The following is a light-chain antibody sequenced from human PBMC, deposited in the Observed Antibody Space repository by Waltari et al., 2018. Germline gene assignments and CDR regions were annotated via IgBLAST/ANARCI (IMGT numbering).Light chain of an antibody. J-gene: IGLJ1*01. CDR3: EAWDDRLTGRV. Sequence: QSGLTQPPSVSGTPGQRVTISCSGRTSNIGINIVNWYQHFPGTAPKLLIYSTDQRPSGVPDRFSGSKSGTSASLAISGLQSEDGADYYCEAWDDRLTGRVFGTGTKVTVL. CDR2: STD. V-gene: IGLV1-44*01. CDR1: TSNIGINI.